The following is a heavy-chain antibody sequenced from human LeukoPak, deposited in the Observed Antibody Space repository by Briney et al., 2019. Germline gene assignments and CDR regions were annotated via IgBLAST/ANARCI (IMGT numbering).Heavy chain of an antibody. CDR1: GYTLVELS. D-gene: IGHD2-15*01. CDR2: FDPEDGET. V-gene: IGHV1-24*01. Sequence: ASVKVSCKVSGYTLVELSMNWVRQVPGKGLEWMGGFDPEDGETIYAQKFLGRVTMTEDRSTDTAYLELSGLRSEDAAVYYCATIRRYCSGGNCYARRLASLDIWGQGTMVTVSS. J-gene: IGHJ3*02. CDR3: ATIRRYCSGGNCYARRLASLDI.